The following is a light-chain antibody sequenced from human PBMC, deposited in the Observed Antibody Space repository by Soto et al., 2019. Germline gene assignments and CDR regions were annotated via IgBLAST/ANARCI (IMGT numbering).Light chain of an antibody. CDR1: SSDVGNYNL. V-gene: IGLV2-23*01. CDR2: EGG. CDR3: CSFALRSTLI. Sequence: QSVLTQPASVSGSPGQSITISCTGTSSDVGNYNLVSWYQQYPGKAPKLMIYEGGKRPSGVSNRFSGSKSGNTASLTISGLPAEYEADYYCCSFALRSTLIFGGGTKLTVL. J-gene: IGLJ2*01.